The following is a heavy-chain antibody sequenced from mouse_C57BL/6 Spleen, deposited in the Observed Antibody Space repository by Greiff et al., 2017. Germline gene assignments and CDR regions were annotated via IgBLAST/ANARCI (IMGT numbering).Heavy chain of an antibody. CDR2: IYPGSGST. CDR1: GYTFTSYW. D-gene: IGHD1-1*02. CDR3: AREDYFYAMDY. J-gene: IGHJ4*01. Sequence: QVQLQQPGAELVKPGASVKMSCKASGYTFTSYWITWVKQRPGQGLEWIGDIYPGSGSTNYNEKFKSKATLTVDTSSSTAYMQLSSLTSEDSAGYYCAREDYFYAMDYWGQGTSVTVSS. V-gene: IGHV1-55*01.